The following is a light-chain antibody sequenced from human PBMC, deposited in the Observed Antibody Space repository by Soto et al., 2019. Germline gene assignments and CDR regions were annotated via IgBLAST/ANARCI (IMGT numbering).Light chain of an antibody. V-gene: IGLV1-40*01. J-gene: IGLJ1*01. CDR1: SSNIGAGYG. CDR3: QSYDSSLSGYV. CDR2: DKN. Sequence: QSVLTQPPSVSGAPGQRVTISCTGSSSNIGAGYGVHWYQQLPGTAPKLLIYDKNTRPSGVPDRFSGSKSGTSASLAITGLQAEDEADYYCQSYDSSLSGYVFGTGTKLTVL.